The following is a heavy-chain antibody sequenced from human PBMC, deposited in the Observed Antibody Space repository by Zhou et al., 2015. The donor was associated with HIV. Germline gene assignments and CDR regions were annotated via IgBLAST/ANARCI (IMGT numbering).Heavy chain of an antibody. V-gene: IGHV1-69*12. CDR2: FIPIFGTI. J-gene: IGHJ2*01. Sequence: QVQLVQSGAEVKKPESSVKVSCKASGGTLSSYGISWVRQAPGQGLEWMGGFIPIFGTINYAQKFQGRLTITADESTSTAYMELSSLRSDDTAVYYCARSLGGSDGYWYFDLWGRGTVVTVSS. D-gene: IGHD2-8*01. CDR1: GGTLSSYG. CDR3: ARSLGGSDGYWYFDL.